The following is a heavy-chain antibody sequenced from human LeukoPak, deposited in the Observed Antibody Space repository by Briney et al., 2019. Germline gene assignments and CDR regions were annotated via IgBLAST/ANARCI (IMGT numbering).Heavy chain of an antibody. CDR3: ARARSYSGSFLY. D-gene: IGHD1-26*01. CDR2: INPSDGST. CDR1: GYTFTSYY. J-gene: IGHJ4*02. V-gene: IGHV1-46*01. Sequence: ASVKVSCKASGYTFTSYYIHWVRQAPGQGLEWMGIINPSDGSTTYPQKLQGRVTMTRDTSTSTVYMELSSLRSEDAAVYYCARARSYSGSFLYWGQGTLVTVSS.